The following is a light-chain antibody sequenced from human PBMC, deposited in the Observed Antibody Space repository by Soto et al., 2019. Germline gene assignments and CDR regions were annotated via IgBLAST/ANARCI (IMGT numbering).Light chain of an antibody. CDR1: SSNIASNT. V-gene: IGLV1-44*01. Sequence: QSVLTQSPSASGTPGQRVTISCSGSSSNIASNTVNWYQQLPGTAPKSIIYSNSQRPSGVPDRFSGSKSGTSASLAISGIQPEDEADHYCAAWDDSLNGVIFGGGTKLTVL. CDR3: AAWDDSLNGVI. CDR2: SNS. J-gene: IGLJ2*01.